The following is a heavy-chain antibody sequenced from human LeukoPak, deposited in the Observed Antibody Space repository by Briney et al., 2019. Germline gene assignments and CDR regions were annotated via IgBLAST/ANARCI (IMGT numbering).Heavy chain of an antibody. CDR2: INHSGST. CDR3: ARGLYDFWSGYSYYFDY. D-gene: IGHD3-3*01. V-gene: IGHV4-34*01. CDR1: GGSFSGYY. Sequence: SETLSLTCAVYGGSFSGYYWSWIRQPPGKGLEWIGEINHSGSTNYNPPLKSRVTISVDTSKNQFSLKLSSVTAADTAVYYCARGLYDFWSGYSYYFDYWGQGTLVTVSS. J-gene: IGHJ4*02.